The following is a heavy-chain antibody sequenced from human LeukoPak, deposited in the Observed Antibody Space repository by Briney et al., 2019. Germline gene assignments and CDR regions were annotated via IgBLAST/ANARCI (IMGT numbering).Heavy chain of an antibody. CDR2: IYHSGTT. J-gene: IGHJ4*02. CDR3: ARGGIAAAGLDY. D-gene: IGHD6-13*01. Sequence: SETLSLTCAVSGGSISSTDWWRWVRQPPGKGLEWIGEIYHSGTTNYNPSLKSRVSISVDRSKNQFSLRLSSVTAADTAMYYCARGGIAAAGLDYWGQGTLVTVSS. CDR1: GGSISSTDW. V-gene: IGHV4-4*02.